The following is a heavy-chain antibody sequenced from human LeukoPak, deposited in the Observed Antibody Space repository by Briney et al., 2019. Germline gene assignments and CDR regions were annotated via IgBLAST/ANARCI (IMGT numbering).Heavy chain of an antibody. CDR1: VGSISSYY. CDR3: ARDPNYGDYLADWYFDL. V-gene: IGHV4-4*07. CDR2: IYTSGST. D-gene: IGHD4-17*01. J-gene: IGHJ2*01. Sequence: PSETLSLTCTVSVGSISSYYWSWLRQPAGKGLEWIGRIYTSGSTNYNPSLKSRVTMSVDTSKNQFSLKLSSVTAADTAVYYCARDPNYGDYLADWYFDLWGRGTLVAVSS.